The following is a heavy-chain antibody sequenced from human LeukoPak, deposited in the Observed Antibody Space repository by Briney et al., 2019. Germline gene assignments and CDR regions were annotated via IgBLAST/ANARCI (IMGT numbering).Heavy chain of an antibody. V-gene: IGHV4-31*03. CDR3: ARDLDAAAAGWFDP. J-gene: IGHJ5*02. CDR2: IYYSGST. CDR1: GGSISSGGYY. Sequence: SETLSLTCTVSGGSISSGGYYWSWIRQHPGKGLEGIGYIYYSGSTYYNPSLKSRVTISVDTSKNQFSLKLSSVTAADTAVYYCARDLDAAAAGWFDPWGQGTLVTVSS. D-gene: IGHD6-13*01.